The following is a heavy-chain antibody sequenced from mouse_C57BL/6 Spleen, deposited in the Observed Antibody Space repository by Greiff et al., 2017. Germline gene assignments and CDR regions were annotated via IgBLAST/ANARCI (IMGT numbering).Heavy chain of an antibody. CDR3: ARGLYGSSFDY. D-gene: IGHD1-1*01. V-gene: IGHV1-72*01. CDR2: IDPNSGCT. J-gene: IGHJ2*01. CDR1: GYTFTSYW. Sequence: QVQLKQPGAELVKPGASVKLSCKASGYTFTSYWMHWVKQRPGRGLEWIGRIDPNSGCTKYNQKFKSKATLTVDKPSSAAYMQLSSLTSEDSAVYYCARGLYGSSFDYWGQGTTLTVSS.